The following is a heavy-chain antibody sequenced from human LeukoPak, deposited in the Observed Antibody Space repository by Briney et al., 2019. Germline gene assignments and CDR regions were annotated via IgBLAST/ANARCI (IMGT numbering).Heavy chain of an antibody. CDR1: GFTFSSYA. CDR2: IDSSGGYT. Sequence: GRSLRLSCAASGFTFSSYAMHWVRQTTGQGLEWISSIDSSGGYTYYAGSVKGRFTISRENDKNSLYLHMNSLRVGDTAVYSCVRGGEIGLDYWGHGTLVTVSS. V-gene: IGHV3-13*01. J-gene: IGHJ4*01. D-gene: IGHD3-16*01. CDR3: VRGGEIGLDY.